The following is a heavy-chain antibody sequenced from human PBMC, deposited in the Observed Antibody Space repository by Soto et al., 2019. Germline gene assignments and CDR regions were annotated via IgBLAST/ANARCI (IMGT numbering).Heavy chain of an antibody. Sequence: PRGSLRLFCAASGFTFSTYAMSWVRRAPGKGLEWVAAIVSSSSCTNYADSVKGRFTISRDNSKTSLYLQMNSLRAEDTAVYYCAGGIAARYYFDYWGQGTLVTVSS. CDR3: AGGIAARYYFDY. V-gene: IGHV3-23*01. CDR1: GFTFSTYA. D-gene: IGHD6-6*01. CDR2: IVSSSSCT. J-gene: IGHJ4*02.